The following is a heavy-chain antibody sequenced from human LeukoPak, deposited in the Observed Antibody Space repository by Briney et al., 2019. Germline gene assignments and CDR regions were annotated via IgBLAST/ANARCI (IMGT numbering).Heavy chain of an antibody. D-gene: IGHD1-26*01. V-gene: IGHV1-58*02. CDR1: GFTFTSCA. J-gene: IGHJ4*02. Sequence: TSVKVSCKASGFTFTSCAMQWVRQARGQRREGIGWIVVGSGNTNYAQKFQERVTITRDMSTSRAYMELSSLRSEDTAVYYCAAVQVGANYYFDYWGQGTLVTVSS. CDR2: IVVGSGNT. CDR3: AAVQVGANYYFDY.